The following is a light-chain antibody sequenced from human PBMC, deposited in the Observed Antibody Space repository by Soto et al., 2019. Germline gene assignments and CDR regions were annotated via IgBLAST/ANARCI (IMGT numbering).Light chain of an antibody. J-gene: IGKJ4*01. CDR1: QDISNY. CDR2: DAS. Sequence: DIQMTQSPSSLSASVGDRVTITCQASQDISNYLNWYQQKPGKAPKLLIYDASNLETGVPSRFSGSGSGTYFTCTISSLQPEDIATYYCQQYDNLPLTFGGGTKVEIK. CDR3: QQYDNLPLT. V-gene: IGKV1-33*01.